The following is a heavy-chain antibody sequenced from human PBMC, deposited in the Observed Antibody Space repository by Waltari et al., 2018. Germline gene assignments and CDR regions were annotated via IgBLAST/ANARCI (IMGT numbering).Heavy chain of an antibody. J-gene: IGHJ2*01. Sequence: QVQLQESGPGLVKPSQTLSLTCTVSGGSISSGSYYWSWIRQPAGKGLGWIGRIYTSGSTNYNPALKSGVTISGDTSKNQFALKLSSVTAADTAVYYCARLATIFSYWYFDLWGRGTLVTVSS. CDR3: ARLATIFSYWYFDL. D-gene: IGHD3-9*01. CDR1: GGSISSGSYY. V-gene: IGHV4-61*02. CDR2: IYTSGST.